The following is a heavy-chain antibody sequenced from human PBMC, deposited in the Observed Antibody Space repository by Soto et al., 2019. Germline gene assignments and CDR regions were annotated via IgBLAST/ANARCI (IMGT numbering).Heavy chain of an antibody. CDR2: IYYSGST. V-gene: IGHV4-31*03. CDR1: GGSISSGGYY. Sequence: KTSETLSLTCTVSGGSISSGGYYWSWIRQHPGKGLEWIGYIYYSGSTYYNPSLKSRVTISVDTSKNQFSLKLSSVTAADTAVYYCAGREGYGSGSYVYYYGMDVWGQGTTVTVSS. J-gene: IGHJ6*02. D-gene: IGHD3-10*01. CDR3: AGREGYGSGSYVYYYGMDV.